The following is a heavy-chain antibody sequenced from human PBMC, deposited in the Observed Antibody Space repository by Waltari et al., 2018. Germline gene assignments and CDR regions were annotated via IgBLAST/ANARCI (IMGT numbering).Heavy chain of an antibody. Sequence: QVQLQQWGAGLLKPSETLSLTCAVYGGSFSVYYWSWIRQPPGKGLEWIGEINHSGSTNYNPSLKSRVTISVDTSKNQFSLKLSSVTAADTAVYYCARIGVVAALSYGMDVWGQGTTVTVSS. CDR1: GGSFSVYY. CDR2: INHSGST. V-gene: IGHV4-34*01. D-gene: IGHD2-15*01. CDR3: ARIGVVAALSYGMDV. J-gene: IGHJ6*02.